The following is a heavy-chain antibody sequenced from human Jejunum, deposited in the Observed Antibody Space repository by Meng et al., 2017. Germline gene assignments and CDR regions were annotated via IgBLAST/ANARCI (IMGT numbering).Heavy chain of an antibody. CDR3: AQSDYFHY. V-gene: IGHV3-74*01. J-gene: IGHJ4*02. CDR1: GFIFSERW. CDR2: IRYDGSSA. Sequence: DVQLVESGGGLVQPGGSLRLSCAASGFIFSERWMHWVRQAPGKGLVWVSRIRYDGSSANYADSVKDRFTISRDNAKNTLYLQMDSLRAEDTAVYYCAQSDYFHYWGQGTLVTVSS.